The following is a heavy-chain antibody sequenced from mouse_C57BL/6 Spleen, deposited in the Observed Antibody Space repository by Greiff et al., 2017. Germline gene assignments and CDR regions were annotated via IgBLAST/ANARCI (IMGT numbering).Heavy chain of an antibody. CDR3: ARGGGYYPDY. CDR1: GYTFTSYW. Sequence: VQLQQPGAELVRPGSSVKLSCKASGYTFTSYWMDWVKQRPGQGLEWIGNIYPSDSETHYNQKFKDKATLTVDKSSSTAYMQLSSLTSEDSAVYYCARGGGYYPDYWGQGTTLTVSS. D-gene: IGHD2-3*01. CDR2: IYPSDSET. J-gene: IGHJ2*01. V-gene: IGHV1-61*01.